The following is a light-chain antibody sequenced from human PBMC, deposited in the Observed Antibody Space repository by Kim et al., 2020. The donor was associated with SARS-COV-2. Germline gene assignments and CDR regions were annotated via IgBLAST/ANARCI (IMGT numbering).Light chain of an antibody. J-gene: IGKJ4*01. CDR3: QQGYSTPWLS. Sequence: IQMTQSPSSLAASVGDRITIACRASQSIGTRLNWYQQRPGKAPKLLIYAASSLQSGVPSRFSGTGSGTDFTLTISSLQPEDFATYYCQQGYSTPWLSFVGETKVDIK. CDR2: AAS. CDR1: QSIGTR. V-gene: IGKV1-39*01.